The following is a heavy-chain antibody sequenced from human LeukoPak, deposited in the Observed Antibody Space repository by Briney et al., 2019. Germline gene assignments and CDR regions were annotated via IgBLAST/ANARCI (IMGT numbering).Heavy chain of an antibody. D-gene: IGHD6-6*01. CDR3: AREYSSSTGKASDY. CDR1: GFTFSTYS. CDR2: ISSSSSSI. V-gene: IGHV3-48*01. Sequence: PGGSLRLSCAASGFTFSTYSMNWVRRAPGKGLEWVSYISSSSSSIYYADSVKGRFTISRDNAKNSLFLQMNSLRAEDTAMYYCAREYSSSTGKASDYWGQGTLVTVSS. J-gene: IGHJ4*02.